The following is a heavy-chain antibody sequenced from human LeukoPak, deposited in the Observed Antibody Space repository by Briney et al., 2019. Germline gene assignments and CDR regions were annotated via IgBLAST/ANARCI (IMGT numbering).Heavy chain of an antibody. V-gene: IGHV1-18*01. D-gene: IGHD3-3*01. CDR3: ARVPNDDFWSGYFDY. CDR2: ISAYNGNT. Sequence: ASVKVSCKASGYTFTSYGISWVRQAPGQGLEWMGWISAYNGNTNYAQKLQGRVTMTTDTSTSTAYMELRSLRSDDTAVYYCARVPNDDFWSGYFDYWGQGTLVTVSS. CDR1: GYTFTSYG. J-gene: IGHJ4*02.